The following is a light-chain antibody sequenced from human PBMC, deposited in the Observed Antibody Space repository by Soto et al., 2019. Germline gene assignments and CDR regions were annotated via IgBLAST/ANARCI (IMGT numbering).Light chain of an antibody. CDR1: SSNLGDNT. Sequence: QAVVTQPLSASGTPGQRVTIFCSTSSSNLGDNTVNWYQHVPGTAPKLLIYSYDQRPSGVPDRFSGSRSGTSASLAISGLQSEDEADYYWAAWDATLDGYVFGTGTKLTVL. CDR2: SYD. V-gene: IGLV1-44*01. CDR3: AAWDATLDGYV. J-gene: IGLJ1*01.